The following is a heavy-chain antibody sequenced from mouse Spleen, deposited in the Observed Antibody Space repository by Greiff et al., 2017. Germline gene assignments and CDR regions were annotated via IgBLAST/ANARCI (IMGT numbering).Heavy chain of an antibody. Sequence: EVQLQQSGAELVKPGASVKLSCTASGFTFKDTYMHWVKQRPEQGLEWIGRIDPGNGNTKYDPKFQGKATITADTSSNTAYLQLSSLTSEDTAVYYCAPYYDYSWFAYWGEGTLVTVSA. J-gene: IGHJ3*01. CDR2: IDPGNGNT. CDR3: APYYDYSWFAY. CDR1: GFTFKDTY. V-gene: IGHV14-3*02. D-gene: IGHD2-4*01.